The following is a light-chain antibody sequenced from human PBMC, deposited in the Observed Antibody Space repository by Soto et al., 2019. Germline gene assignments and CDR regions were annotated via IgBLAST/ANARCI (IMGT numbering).Light chain of an antibody. CDR3: QQYHNWVT. CDR1: QSVGSS. Sequence: VLTQSPDTLSLSPGERATLSCRASQSVGSSSLGWYQQKPGQAPRLVIYGASTRATGIPARFSGSGSGTEFTLTISSLQSEDFAVYYCQQYHNWVTFGGGTKVDIK. J-gene: IGKJ4*01. V-gene: IGKV3D-15*01. CDR2: GAS.